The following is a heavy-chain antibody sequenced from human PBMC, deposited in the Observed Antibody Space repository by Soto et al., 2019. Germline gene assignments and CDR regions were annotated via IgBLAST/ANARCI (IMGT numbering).Heavy chain of an antibody. Sequence: GGSLRLSCAASGFTFSSYAMHWVRQAPGKGLEYVSAISSNGGSTYYANSVKGRFTISRDNSKNTLYLQMNSLRAEDTAVYYCAKVHYDILTGYPDAFDIWGQGTMVTVSS. CDR3: AKVHYDILTGYPDAFDI. CDR2: ISSNGGST. CDR1: GFTFSSYA. J-gene: IGHJ3*02. V-gene: IGHV3-64*01. D-gene: IGHD3-9*01.